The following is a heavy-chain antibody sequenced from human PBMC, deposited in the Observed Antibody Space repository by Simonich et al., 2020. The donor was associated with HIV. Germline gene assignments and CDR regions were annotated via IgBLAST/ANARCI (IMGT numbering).Heavy chain of an antibody. CDR2: FYYMGGP. V-gene: IGHV4-59*12. Sequence: QVQLQESGPGLVKPSETLSLTCTVSGGSISSYFWSWIRQPPGKGLEWIGYFYYMGGPNNNPPPKIRVTISVDTPKNQVSLKLSSVTAADTAIYYCARGRPPGFSNGWYHFDFWGQGTLVTVSP. D-gene: IGHD6-19*01. CDR1: GGSISSYF. CDR3: ARGRPPGFSNGWYHFDF. J-gene: IGHJ4*02.